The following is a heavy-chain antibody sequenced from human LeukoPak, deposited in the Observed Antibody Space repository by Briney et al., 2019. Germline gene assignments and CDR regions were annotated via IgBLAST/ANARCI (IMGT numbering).Heavy chain of an antibody. D-gene: IGHD1-26*01. Sequence: SSGKVSCKASGYTFTRYYMHLGPQSPGQGLEWLGIINPIGGSTSYAQKFQARVTMTRYTSTSIVYMVLSSRRSAARTLCYCARGNGSYSDYWGQGTLVTVSS. J-gene: IGHJ4*02. CDR2: INPIGGST. V-gene: IGHV1-46*01. CDR3: ARGNGSYSDY. CDR1: GYTFTRYY.